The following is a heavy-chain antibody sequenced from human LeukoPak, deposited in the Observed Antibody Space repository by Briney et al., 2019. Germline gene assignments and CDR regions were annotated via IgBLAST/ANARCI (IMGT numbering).Heavy chain of an antibody. V-gene: IGHV3-73*01. CDR2: IRSKATSSSP. J-gene: IGHJ6*03. D-gene: IGHD4/OR15-4a*01. Sequence: GASLKIFCKGSGYSFTSYWLGWVRLLPGKGLEWLGCIRSKATSSSPAHAASVSGSLTISTDDSKNTAYLQMNSLKTEDTAVYYCTRQRTFMVAPGDYYYYMDVWGKGTTVTVSS. CDR1: GYSFTSYW. CDR3: TRQRTFMVAPGDYYYYMDV.